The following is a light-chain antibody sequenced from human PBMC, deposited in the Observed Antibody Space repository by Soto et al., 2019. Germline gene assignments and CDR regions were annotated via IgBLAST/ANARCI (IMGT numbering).Light chain of an antibody. Sequence: EIVMTQSPGTLSFSPVERATLSCRASQSVSSYLAWYQQKPGQAPRLLIYDASNRATGIPARFSGSGSGTDFTLTISSLEPEDFAVYYCQQRSNWPPWTFGQGTKGDIK. J-gene: IGKJ1*01. CDR2: DAS. V-gene: IGKV3-11*01. CDR3: QQRSNWPPWT. CDR1: QSVSSY.